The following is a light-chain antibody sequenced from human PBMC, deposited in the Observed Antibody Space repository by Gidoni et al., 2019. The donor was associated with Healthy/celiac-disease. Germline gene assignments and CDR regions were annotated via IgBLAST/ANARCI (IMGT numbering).Light chain of an antibody. Sequence: DIVMTQSPASLAVSLGERATINCKSSQSVLYSSNNKNYLAWYQQKPGQPPKLLIYWASTRESGVPDRFSGSGSGTDFTLTSSSLQAEDVAVYYCQQYYSTPPTFGQGTRLEIK. J-gene: IGKJ5*01. V-gene: IGKV4-1*01. CDR3: QQYYSTPPT. CDR1: QSVLYSSNNKNY. CDR2: WAS.